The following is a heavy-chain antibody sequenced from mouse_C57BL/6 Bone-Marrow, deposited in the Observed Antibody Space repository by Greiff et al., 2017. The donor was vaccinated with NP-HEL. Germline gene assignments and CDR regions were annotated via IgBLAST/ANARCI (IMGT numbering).Heavy chain of an antibody. J-gene: IGHJ2*01. V-gene: IGHV1-39*01. Sequence: EVKLMESGPELVKPGASVKISCKASGYSFTDYNMNWVKQSNGKSLEWIGVINPNYGTTSYNQKFKGKATLTVDQSSSTAYMQLNSLTSEDSAVYYCARSANTTVVATDFDYWGQGTTLTVSS. CDR3: ARSANTTVVATDFDY. CDR2: INPNYGTT. CDR1: GYSFTDYN. D-gene: IGHD1-1*01.